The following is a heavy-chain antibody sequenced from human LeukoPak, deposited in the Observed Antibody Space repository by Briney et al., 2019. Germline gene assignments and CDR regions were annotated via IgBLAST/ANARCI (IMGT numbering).Heavy chain of an antibody. CDR2: IYYSGST. Sequence: PSETLSLTCTVSGGSVSSGSYYWSWIRQPPGKGLEWIGYIYYSGSTNYNPSLKSRVTISVDTFKNQFSLKLSSVTAADTAVYYCARGGYYDSSGYSNWGQGTLVTVSS. V-gene: IGHV4-61*01. J-gene: IGHJ4*02. D-gene: IGHD3-22*01. CDR3: ARGGYYDSSGYSN. CDR1: GGSVSSGSYY.